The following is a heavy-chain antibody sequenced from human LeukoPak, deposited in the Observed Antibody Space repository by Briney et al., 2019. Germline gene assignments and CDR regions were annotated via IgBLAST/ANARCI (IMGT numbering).Heavy chain of an antibody. V-gene: IGHV3-23*01. CDR3: AKLAVYDILTGYYKNWFDP. CDR2: VSGSGDTT. CDR1: GFTFSNFA. Sequence: GGSLRLSCAASGFTFSNFAMTWVRQAPGKGPEWVSGVSGSGDTTYYADSVRDRFTISRENSKNILYLQMNSLRAEDTALYFCAKLAVYDILTGYYKNWFDPWGQGTLVSVSS. J-gene: IGHJ5*02. D-gene: IGHD3-9*01.